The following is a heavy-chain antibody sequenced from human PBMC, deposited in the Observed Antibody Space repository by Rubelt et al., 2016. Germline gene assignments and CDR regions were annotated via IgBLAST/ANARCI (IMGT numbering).Heavy chain of an antibody. V-gene: IGHV3-49*03. CDR1: GFTFGDYT. CDR2: IRSKAYGGTT. D-gene: IGHD6-13*01. J-gene: IGHJ4*02. Sequence: GESGGGLVQPGRPLRLSCTASGFTFGDYTISWFRQAPGKGLEWVGFIRSKAYGGTTEDAASVKGRFTISRDDTKSIAYVQMNSLKTEDSAVYYCTRVAAGGIRGVDYWGQGTLVTVSS. CDR3: TRVAAGGIRGVDY.